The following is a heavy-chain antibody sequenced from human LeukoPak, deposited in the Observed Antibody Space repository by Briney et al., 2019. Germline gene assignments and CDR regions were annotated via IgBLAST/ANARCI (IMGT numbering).Heavy chain of an antibody. CDR1: GGSISSYY. CDR2: IYYSGST. D-gene: IGHD3-16*01. Sequence: SETLSLTCTVSGGSISSYYWSWIRQPPGKGPEWIGYIYYSGSTNYNPSLKSRVTISVDTSKNQFSLKLSSVTAADTAVYYCARDGANYYMDVWGKGTTVTVSS. V-gene: IGHV4-59*01. CDR3: ARDGANYYMDV. J-gene: IGHJ6*03.